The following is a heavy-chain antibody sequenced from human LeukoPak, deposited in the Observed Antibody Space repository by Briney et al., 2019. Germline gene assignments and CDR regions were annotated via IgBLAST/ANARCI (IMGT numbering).Heavy chain of an antibody. V-gene: IGHV3-30*18. D-gene: IGHD3-16*01. Sequence: GGSLRLSCAASGFTFSDYAMSWVRQAPGKGLEWVAVISYDGSNKYYADSVKGRFTISRDNSKNTLYLQMNSLRAEDTAVYYCAKNGGAVSYYFDYWGQGTLVTVSS. CDR2: ISYDGSNK. CDR3: AKNGGAVSYYFDY. J-gene: IGHJ4*02. CDR1: GFTFSDYA.